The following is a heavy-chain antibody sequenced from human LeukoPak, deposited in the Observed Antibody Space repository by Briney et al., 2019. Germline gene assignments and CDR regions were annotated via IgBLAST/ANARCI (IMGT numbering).Heavy chain of an antibody. D-gene: IGHD3-10*01. Sequence: GGSLRLSCEASGFSFTNTWMSWVRQAPGKGLEWVGRVKSRADDGTTDYAAPVQGRFTISRDDSKNTLSLQMNSLKTEDTAVYYCATEGGSGSYYGDDAFDMWGQGTMVTVSS. CDR2: VKSRADDGTT. V-gene: IGHV3-15*01. J-gene: IGHJ3*02. CDR1: GFSFTNTW. CDR3: ATEGGSGSYYGDDAFDM.